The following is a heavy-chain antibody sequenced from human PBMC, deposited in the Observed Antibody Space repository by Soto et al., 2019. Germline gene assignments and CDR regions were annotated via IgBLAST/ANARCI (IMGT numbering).Heavy chain of an antibody. Sequence: GGSLRLSCAASGFTFSNAWMNWVRQAPGKGLEWVGRIKSKTDGGTTDYAAPVKGRFTISRDDSKNTLYLQMNSLKTEDTAVYYCTTDHLSNGGWYNFDYWGQGTLVTVSS. J-gene: IGHJ4*02. V-gene: IGHV3-15*07. D-gene: IGHD6-19*01. CDR2: IKSKTDGGTT. CDR3: TTDHLSNGGWYNFDY. CDR1: GFTFSNAW.